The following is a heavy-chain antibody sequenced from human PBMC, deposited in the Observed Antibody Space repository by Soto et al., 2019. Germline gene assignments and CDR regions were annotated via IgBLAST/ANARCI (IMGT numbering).Heavy chain of an antibody. CDR3: ARDHGLAWAVRPANYYYAMDV. V-gene: IGHV1-18*04. CDR1: GYTFTDYA. J-gene: IGHJ6*02. D-gene: IGHD6-6*01. CDR2: ISPYSGNT. Sequence: QAQLAQSGPELKSPGASVTVSCKASGYTFTDYAISWVRQAPGQGFQWVGWISPYSGNTTSAENFFDRVTMTTDTSTKTAYLELRSLRSDDTAVYYCARDHGLAWAVRPANYYYAMDVWGQGTTVTVSS.